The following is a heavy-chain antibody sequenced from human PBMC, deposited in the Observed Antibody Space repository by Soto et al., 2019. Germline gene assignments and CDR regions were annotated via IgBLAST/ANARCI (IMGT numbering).Heavy chain of an antibody. CDR3: AREDGIVGTTSAFDH. Sequence: EVQLVESGGGLVKPGGSLRLSCAASGFTFSTYVMNWVRQTPGKGLEWVSSINGRSNYIYYADSVKGRFTISRDNAKNSLYLQMNSLRAEDTAVYYCAREDGIVGTTSAFDHWGQGTLVTVSS. D-gene: IGHD1-26*01. J-gene: IGHJ4*02. CDR1: GFTFSTYV. V-gene: IGHV3-21*02. CDR2: INGRSNYI.